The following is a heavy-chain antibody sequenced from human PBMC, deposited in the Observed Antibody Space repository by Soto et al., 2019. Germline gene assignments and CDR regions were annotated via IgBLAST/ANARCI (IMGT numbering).Heavy chain of an antibody. J-gene: IGHJ4*02. D-gene: IGHD5-12*01. V-gene: IGHV4-30-2*01. Sequence: SETLSLTCAVSGGSISSGGYSWSWIRQPPGKGLNYIGYIYHSGSTYYNPSLKSRVTISVDKSKNHFSLKLSSVTAADTAVYYCARGGGYDFFDYWGQGTLVTVS. CDR1: GGSISSGGYS. CDR3: ARGGGYDFFDY. CDR2: IYHSGST.